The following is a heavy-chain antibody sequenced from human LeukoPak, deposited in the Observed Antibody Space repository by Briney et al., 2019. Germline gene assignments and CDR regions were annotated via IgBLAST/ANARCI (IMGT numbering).Heavy chain of an antibody. D-gene: IGHD4-17*01. CDR1: GGSVSSGSYY. J-gene: IGHJ3*02. CDR2: IDYSGST. Sequence: SETLSLTCTVSGGSVSSGSYYWSWIRQPPGKGLEWIGYIDYSGSTNYNPSLKSRVTISVDTSKNQFSLKLSSVTAADTAVYYCARAAERDYGDPDAFDIWGQGTMVTVSS. CDR3: ARAAERDYGDPDAFDI. V-gene: IGHV4-61*01.